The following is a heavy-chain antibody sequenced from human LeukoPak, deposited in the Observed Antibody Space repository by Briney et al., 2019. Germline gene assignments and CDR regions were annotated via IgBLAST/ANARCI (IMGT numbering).Heavy chain of an antibody. J-gene: IGHJ4*02. D-gene: IGHD6-19*01. V-gene: IGHV3-48*04. CDR3: ARTTVAGTYYFDY. Sequence: GGSLRLSCAASGFTFSSYGMSWVRQAPGKGLEWVSAISSSGSTIYYADSVKGRFTISRDNAKNSLYLQMNSLRAEDTAVYYCARTTVAGTYYFDYWGQGTLVTVSS. CDR1: GFTFSSYG. CDR2: ISSSGSTI.